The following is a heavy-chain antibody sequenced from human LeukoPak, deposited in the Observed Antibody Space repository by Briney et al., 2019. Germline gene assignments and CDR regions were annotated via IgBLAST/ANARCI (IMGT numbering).Heavy chain of an antibody. CDR2: ISGSGGST. CDR1: GFTFTSYG. Sequence: GGSLRLSCAASGFTFTSYGMSWVRHAPRKGLEWVSVISGSGGSTNYTDSVKGRFTISRDNFKNTLYLQMNSLRAEDTAVYYCAKDGWNDIPDYWGQGTLVTVSS. V-gene: IGHV3-23*01. CDR3: AKDGWNDIPDY. J-gene: IGHJ4*02. D-gene: IGHD1-1*01.